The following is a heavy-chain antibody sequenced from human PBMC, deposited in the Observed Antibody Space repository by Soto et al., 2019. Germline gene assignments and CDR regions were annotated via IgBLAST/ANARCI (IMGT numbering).Heavy chain of an antibody. CDR1: GGSISSNHL. V-gene: IGHV4-4*02. CDR3: ARARYVLTGYYKGGYYYVDY. CDR2: IYHSGSA. J-gene: IGHJ4*02. D-gene: IGHD3-9*01. Sequence: SETLSLTCAVSGGSISSNHLWSWVRQSPGKGLEWIGEIYHSGSATYNPSLKSRVTISVDKSNNQFFLSLRSVTAADTAVYFCARARYVLTGYYKGGYYYVDYWGQGPPVTVS.